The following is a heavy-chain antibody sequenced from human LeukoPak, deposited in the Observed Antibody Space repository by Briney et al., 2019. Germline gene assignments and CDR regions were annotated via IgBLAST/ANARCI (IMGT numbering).Heavy chain of an antibody. CDR3: ARGPTYDSSGYYPPFDY. CDR2: IYYSGST. V-gene: IGHV4-39*07. Sequence: SETLSLTCTVSGGSISSSSYYWGWIRRPPGKGLEWLGSIYYSGSTYYNPSLKSRVTISVDTSKNQFSLKLSSVTAADTAVYYCARGPTYDSSGYYPPFDYWGQGTLVTVSS. CDR1: GGSISSSSYY. D-gene: IGHD3-22*01. J-gene: IGHJ4*02.